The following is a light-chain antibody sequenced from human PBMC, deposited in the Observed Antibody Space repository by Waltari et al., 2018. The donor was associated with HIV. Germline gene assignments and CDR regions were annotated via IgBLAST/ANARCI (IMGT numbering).Light chain of an antibody. J-gene: IGLJ1*01. CDR1: SSDVGGYNY. CDR3: CSYAGSYTFGV. CDR2: DVS. V-gene: IGLV2-11*01. Sequence: QSALTQPRSVSGSPGQSVTISCTGTSSDVGGYNYVYWYQQHPGKAPKLMIYDVSKRPSGVPDRFAGSKSGNTASLTISGLQADDEADYYCCSYAGSYTFGVFGTGTKVTVL.